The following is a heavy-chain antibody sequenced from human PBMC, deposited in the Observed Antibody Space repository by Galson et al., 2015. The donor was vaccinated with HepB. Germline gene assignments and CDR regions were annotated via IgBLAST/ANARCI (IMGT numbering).Heavy chain of an antibody. D-gene: IGHD6-19*01. Sequence: SLRLSCAASGFTFDDYAMHWVRQAPGKGLEWVSGISWNSGSIGYADSVKGRFTISRDNAKNSLYLQMNSLRAEDTALYYCAKDPKAIAVAGGFFDYWGQGTLVTVSS. J-gene: IGHJ4*02. CDR1: GFTFDDYA. V-gene: IGHV3-9*01. CDR2: ISWNSGSI. CDR3: AKDPKAIAVAGGFFDY.